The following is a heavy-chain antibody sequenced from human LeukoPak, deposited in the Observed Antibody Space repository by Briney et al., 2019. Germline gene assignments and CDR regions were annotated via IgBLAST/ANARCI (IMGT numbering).Heavy chain of an antibody. Sequence: SGTLSLTCAVSGGSISSSNWWSWVRQPPGKGLEWIGEINHSGSTNYNPSLKSRITISVDTSKNHFSLKLSSVTAADTAVYYCARQGDGGRAFDYWGQGTLVTVSS. CDR3: ARQGDGGRAFDY. CDR1: GGSISSSNW. J-gene: IGHJ4*02. CDR2: INHSGST. D-gene: IGHD3-16*01. V-gene: IGHV4-4*02.